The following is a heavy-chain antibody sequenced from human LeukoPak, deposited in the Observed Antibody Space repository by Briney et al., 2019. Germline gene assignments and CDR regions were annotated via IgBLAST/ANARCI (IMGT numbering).Heavy chain of an antibody. CDR3: ARHHYGDYVPSDY. CDR1: GGSISSYY. Sequence: KPSETLSLTCTVSGGSISSYYWSWIRQPPGKGLEWIGYIYYSGSTNYNPSLKSRVTISVDTSKNQFSLKLSSVTAADTAVYYCARHHYGDYVPSDYWGQGTLVTVSS. CDR2: IYYSGST. D-gene: IGHD4-17*01. V-gene: IGHV4-59*08. J-gene: IGHJ4*02.